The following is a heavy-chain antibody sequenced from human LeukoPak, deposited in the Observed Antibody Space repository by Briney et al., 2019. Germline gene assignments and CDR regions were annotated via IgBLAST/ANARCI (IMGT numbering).Heavy chain of an antibody. Sequence: SETLSLTCAVYGGSFSGYYWSWIRQPAGKGLEWIGRIYTSGSTNYNPSLKSRVTMSVDTSKNQFSLKLSSVTAADTAVYYCARDPHYGSGSYYGWFDPWGQGTLVTVSS. CDR2: IYTSGST. V-gene: IGHV4-4*07. CDR3: ARDPHYGSGSYYGWFDP. CDR1: GGSFSGYY. J-gene: IGHJ5*02. D-gene: IGHD3-10*01.